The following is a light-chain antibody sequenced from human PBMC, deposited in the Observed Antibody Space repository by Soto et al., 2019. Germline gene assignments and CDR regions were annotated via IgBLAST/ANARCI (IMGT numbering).Light chain of an antibody. Sequence: QSVLTQPPSASGTPGQRVTISCSGGSSNIGSATGNWYHHLLATTPTILIYTNNHRPSGVPDRFSGSKSGSSASLTISGLQSEDEAEYYCASCDDSLNGYVFGTGTKVTVL. CDR2: TNN. V-gene: IGLV1-44*01. CDR1: SSNIGSAT. CDR3: ASCDDSLNGYV. J-gene: IGLJ1*01.